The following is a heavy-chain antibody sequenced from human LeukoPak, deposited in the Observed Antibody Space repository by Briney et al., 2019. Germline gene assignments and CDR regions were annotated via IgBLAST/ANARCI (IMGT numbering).Heavy chain of an antibody. J-gene: IGHJ4*02. D-gene: IGHD3-10*01. Sequence: SETLYLTCAVYGGSFSGYYWSWIRQPPGKGLEWIGEINHSGSTNYNPSLKSRVTISVDTPKNQFSLKLSSVTAADTAVYYCARGPRAYGSGSYYNWGQGTLVTVSS. CDR3: ARGPRAYGSGSYYN. CDR2: INHSGST. V-gene: IGHV4-34*01. CDR1: GGSFSGYY.